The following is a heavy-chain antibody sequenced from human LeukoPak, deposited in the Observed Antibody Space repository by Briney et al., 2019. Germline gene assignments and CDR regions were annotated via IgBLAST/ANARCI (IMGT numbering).Heavy chain of an antibody. V-gene: IGHV4-61*10. CDR2: ISYTGST. J-gene: IGHJ4*02. D-gene: IGHD3-10*01. CDR1: GGSISSGGYY. Sequence: PSETLSLTCTVSGGSISSGGYYWSWIRQPAGKGLEWIGYISYTGSTNYNPSLESRVTISLDTSKKQFSLNLSSVTAADTAMYYCAKVGFRGGIGYWGQGTLVTVSS. CDR3: AKVGFRGGIGY.